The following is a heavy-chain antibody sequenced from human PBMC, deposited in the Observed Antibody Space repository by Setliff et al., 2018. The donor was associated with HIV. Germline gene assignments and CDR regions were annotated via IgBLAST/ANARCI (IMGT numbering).Heavy chain of an antibody. Sequence: SETLSLTCTVSGGSIASDIYYWNWIRQPAGKGLEWIGRIYTRGITNYNPSLKSRVTISVDTSKNQFSFKISSVTAADTAVYYCGVEEDEYNEYWGQGTLVTVSS. CDR1: GGSIASDIYY. CDR2: IYTRGIT. V-gene: IGHV4-61*02. CDR3: GVEEDEYNEY. J-gene: IGHJ4*02. D-gene: IGHD1-1*01.